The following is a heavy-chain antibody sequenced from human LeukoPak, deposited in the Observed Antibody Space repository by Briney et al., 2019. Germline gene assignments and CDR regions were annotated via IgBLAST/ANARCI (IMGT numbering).Heavy chain of an antibody. CDR2: ISAYNGNT. Sequence: ASVKVSCKASGYTFTSYGISWVRQAPGQGLEWMGLISAYNGNTNYAQKLQGRVTMTTDTSTSTAYMELRSLRSDDTAVYYCARVIVGATTVVRRFDPWGQGTLVTVSS. CDR3: ARVIVGATTVVRRFDP. J-gene: IGHJ5*02. V-gene: IGHV1-18*01. CDR1: GYTFTSYG. D-gene: IGHD1-26*01.